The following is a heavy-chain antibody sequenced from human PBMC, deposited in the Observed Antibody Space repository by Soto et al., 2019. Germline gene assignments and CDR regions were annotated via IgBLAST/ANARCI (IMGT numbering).Heavy chain of an antibody. Sequence: QVQLVQSGGEVKKPGASVKVSCKASGYIFNSFGISWVRQAPGHGLEGMGWISAYTGNTKYAQNFQGRVTMTTDTSTSTAYMELRSPRSDDTAVYYCARRWTTGEIDYWGQGTLVTVSS. CDR2: ISAYTGNT. D-gene: IGHD4-17*01. CDR1: GYIFNSFG. J-gene: IGHJ4*02. CDR3: ARRWTTGEIDY. V-gene: IGHV1-18*01.